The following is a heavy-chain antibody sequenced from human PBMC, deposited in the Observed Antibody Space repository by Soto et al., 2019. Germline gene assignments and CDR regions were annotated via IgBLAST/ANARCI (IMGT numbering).Heavy chain of an antibody. D-gene: IGHD3-22*01. V-gene: IGHV4-34*01. Sequence: PSETLSLTCAVYGGSFSGYYWSWIRQPPGKGLEWIGEINHSGSTNYNPSLKSRVTISVDTSKNQFSLKLSSVTAADTAVYYCARVAGERMYYYDSSGYLGYWGQGTLVTVSS. CDR1: GGSFSGYY. CDR2: INHSGST. CDR3: ARVAGERMYYYDSSGYLGY. J-gene: IGHJ4*02.